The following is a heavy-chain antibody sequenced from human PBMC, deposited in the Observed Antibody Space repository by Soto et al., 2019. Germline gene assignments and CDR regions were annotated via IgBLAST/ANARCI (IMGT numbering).Heavy chain of an antibody. CDR3: ARASGGFDI. Sequence: EVQLVESGGGLVQPGGSLRLSCAASGFTFSSYSMNWVRQAPGKGLEWVSYISSSSSTIYYADSVKGRFTISRDNAKNSLYLQMNSLRAEDTGVYYFARASGGFDIWGQGTMVTVSS. V-gene: IGHV3-48*01. CDR2: ISSSSSTI. CDR1: GFTFSSYS. D-gene: IGHD3-16*01. J-gene: IGHJ3*02.